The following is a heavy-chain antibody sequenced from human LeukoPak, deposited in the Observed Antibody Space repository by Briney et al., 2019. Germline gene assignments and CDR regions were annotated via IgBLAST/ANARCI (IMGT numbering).Heavy chain of an antibody. CDR3: ARGGNKWELDNWFDL. V-gene: IGHV4-34*01. J-gene: IGHJ5*02. D-gene: IGHD1-26*01. CDR1: GGPFSGYY. Sequence: SETLSLTCAVYGGPFSGYYWSWIRQPPGKAREWIGEINHSGSTNYNPSLKSRVTISVDTSKNQFSLELSSVTAADTAVYYCARGGNKWELDNWFDLGGEGTLVTVSS. CDR2: INHSGST.